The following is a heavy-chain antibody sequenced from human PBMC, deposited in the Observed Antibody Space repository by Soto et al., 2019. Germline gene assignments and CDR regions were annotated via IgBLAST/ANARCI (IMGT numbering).Heavy chain of an antibody. CDR1: GFTFSSYA. CDR2: ISGSGGST. V-gene: IGHV3-23*01. CDR3: AKDSKFRGVFYGMDV. Sequence: EVQLLEAGGGLVQPGGSLRLSCAASGFTFSSYAMRWVRQAPGKGLEWVSGISGSGGSTSYSDSVKGRFTISRDNSKNTLYLQMHSLRGEDTAVYYFAKDSKFRGVFYGMDVWGQGTTVTVSS. D-gene: IGHD3-10*01. J-gene: IGHJ6*02.